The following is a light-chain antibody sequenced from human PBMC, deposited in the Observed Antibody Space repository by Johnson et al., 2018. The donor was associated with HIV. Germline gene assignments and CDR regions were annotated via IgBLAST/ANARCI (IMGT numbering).Light chain of an antibody. Sequence: QSVLTQPPSVSAAPGQKVTISCSGSYSNIGNNYVSWYQQLPGTAPKLLIYDNNKRPSGIPDRFSGSKSGTSATLGITGLQTGDEADYYCGTWDSSLGGVFGTGTRV. CDR2: DNN. V-gene: IGLV1-51*01. CDR3: GTWDSSLGGV. CDR1: YSNIGNNY. J-gene: IGLJ1*01.